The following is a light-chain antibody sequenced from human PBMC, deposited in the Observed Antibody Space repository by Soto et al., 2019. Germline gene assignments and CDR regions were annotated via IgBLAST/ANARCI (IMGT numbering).Light chain of an antibody. V-gene: IGKV3D-15*01. J-gene: IGKJ5*01. CDR1: QSIPTTY. Sequence: EIVLTQSPGTLSLSPGEGATLACRASQSIPTTYFAWYQQKPDPAPRLLIYGISTRATGIPDRFSGSGSGTEFTLTISSLQSEDFGVYYCPQYDKWPITFGQGTRLEIK. CDR3: PQYDKWPIT. CDR2: GIS.